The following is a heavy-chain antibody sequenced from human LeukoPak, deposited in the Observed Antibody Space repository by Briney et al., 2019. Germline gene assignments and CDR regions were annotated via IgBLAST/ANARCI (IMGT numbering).Heavy chain of an antibody. CDR1: GFTFSSYW. J-gene: IGHJ4*02. V-gene: IGHV3-7*05. D-gene: IGHD2-15*01. CDR2: IKQDGSEK. Sequence: GGSLRLSCAASGFTFSSYWMSWVRQAPGKGLEWVANIKQDGSEKYYVDSVKGRFTISRDNAKNSLYLQMNSLRAEDTAVYYCARHYCGGGNCYSFDYWGQGTLVTVSS. CDR3: ARHYCGGGNCYSFDY.